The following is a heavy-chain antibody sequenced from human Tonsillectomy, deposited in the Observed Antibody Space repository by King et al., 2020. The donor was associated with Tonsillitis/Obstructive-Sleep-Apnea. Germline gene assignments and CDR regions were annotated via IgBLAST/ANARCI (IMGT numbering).Heavy chain of an antibody. CDR3: AREASEDYYFDY. CDR2: ISSSSSYT. J-gene: IGHJ4*02. D-gene: IGHD3/OR15-3a*01. CDR1: GFTFSDYY. Sequence: HVKLVESGGGLVKPGGSLRLSCAASGFTFSDYYMSWIRQAPGKGMEWVSYISSSSSYTNYAASVKGRFTTSRDNAKNSLYLQMNSLRAEDTAVYYCAREASEDYYFDYWGQGTLVTVSA. V-gene: IGHV3-11*06.